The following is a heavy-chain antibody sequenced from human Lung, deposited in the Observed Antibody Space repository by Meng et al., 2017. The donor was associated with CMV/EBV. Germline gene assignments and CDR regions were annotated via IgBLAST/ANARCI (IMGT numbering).Heavy chain of an antibody. D-gene: IGHD3-3*01. CDR2: IKQDGSEK. V-gene: IGHV3-7*01. Sequence: GESLKISWGESGFTFSSYWMSWVRQAPGKGLEWVANIKQDGSEKYYVDSVKGRFTISRDNAKNSLYLQMNSLRAEDTAVYYCARDQRPEYYDFWSGYLGKGGYYGMDVWGQGTTVTVSS. CDR1: GFTFSSYW. J-gene: IGHJ6*02. CDR3: ARDQRPEYYDFWSGYLGKGGYYGMDV.